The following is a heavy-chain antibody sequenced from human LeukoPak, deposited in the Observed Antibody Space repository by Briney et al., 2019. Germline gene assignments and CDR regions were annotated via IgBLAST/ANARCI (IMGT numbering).Heavy chain of an antibody. D-gene: IGHD3-22*01. Sequence: SETLSLTCTVSGGSISNYYWSWIRQAAGKGLEWIGRIYTSGSTYYNPSLGSRVTMSVDTSKNQFSLKLSSVTAADTAVYYCARDAYYHDSSGYNICDYWGQGTLVTVSS. CDR3: ARDAYYHDSSGYNICDY. CDR1: GGSISNYY. V-gene: IGHV4-4*07. J-gene: IGHJ4*02. CDR2: IYTSGST.